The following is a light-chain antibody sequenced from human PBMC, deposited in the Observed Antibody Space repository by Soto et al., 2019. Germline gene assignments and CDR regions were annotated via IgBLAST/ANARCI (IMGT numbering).Light chain of an antibody. Sequence: DIVMTQSPDSLAVSLGERATINCKSSQSVLYSSNNKNYLAWYQQKPGQPPKLLIYWASTRESGVPDRFSGSGSGTDLTLTISSLQAEGVAVYYCQQYYSTLMYTFGQGTKLEIK. V-gene: IGKV4-1*01. J-gene: IGKJ2*01. CDR3: QQYYSTLMYT. CDR1: QSVLYSSNNKNY. CDR2: WAS.